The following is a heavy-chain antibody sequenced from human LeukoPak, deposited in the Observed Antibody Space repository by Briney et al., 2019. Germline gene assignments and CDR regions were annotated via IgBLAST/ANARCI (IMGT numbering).Heavy chain of an antibody. CDR2: IKTDGTST. V-gene: IGHV3-74*01. J-gene: IGHJ4*02. Sequence: GGSLRLSCAASGFTFSTYWMHWVRQVPGKGLVWVSRIKTDGTSTSYADSVKGRFTISRDNAKNTLYLQMNSLRVEDTAVYYCARNFADWGQGTLVTVSS. CDR3: ARNFAD. CDR1: GFTFSTYW.